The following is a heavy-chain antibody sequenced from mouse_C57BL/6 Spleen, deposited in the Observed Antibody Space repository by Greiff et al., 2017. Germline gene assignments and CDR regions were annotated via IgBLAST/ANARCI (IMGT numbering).Heavy chain of an antibody. V-gene: IGHV1-4*01. CDR2: INPSSGYT. CDR3: ARDITTVVAEAY. J-gene: IGHJ3*01. CDR1: GYTFTSYT. D-gene: IGHD1-1*01. Sequence: QVHVKQSGAELARPGASVKMSCKASGYTFTSYTMHWVKQRPGQGLEWIGYINPSSGYTKYNQKFKDKATLTADKSSSTAYMQLSSLTSEDSAVYYCARDITTVVAEAYWGQGTLVTVSA.